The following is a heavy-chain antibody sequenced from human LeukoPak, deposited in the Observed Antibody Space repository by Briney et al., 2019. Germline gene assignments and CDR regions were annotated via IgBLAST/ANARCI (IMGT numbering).Heavy chain of an antibody. CDR2: ISYDGSNE. CDR1: GFTFSSYA. V-gene: IGHV3-30-3*02. CDR3: TKIGPVSGTIDY. D-gene: IGHD1-26*01. Sequence: GGSLRLSCTASGFTFSSYAMHWVRQAPGKGLECVAVISYDGSNEHYADSVKGRFTISRDNSKNTLYLQMNSLRVEDTAVYYCTKIGPVSGTIDYWGQGTLVTVSS. J-gene: IGHJ4*02.